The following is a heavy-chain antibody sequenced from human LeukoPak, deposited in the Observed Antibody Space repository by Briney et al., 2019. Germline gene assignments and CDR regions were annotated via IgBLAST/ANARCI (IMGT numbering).Heavy chain of an antibody. V-gene: IGHV4-59*01. CDR3: ARDRRDGFNGGMDV. CDR2: IYYSGST. D-gene: IGHD5-24*01. Sequence: PSETLSLTCTVSGGSISNYYWNWIRQPPGKGLEWIGYIYYSGSTNYNPSLKSRVTISVDTSKNQFSLKLSSVTAADTAVYYCARDRRDGFNGGMDVWGQGTTVTVSS. J-gene: IGHJ6*02. CDR1: GGSISNYY.